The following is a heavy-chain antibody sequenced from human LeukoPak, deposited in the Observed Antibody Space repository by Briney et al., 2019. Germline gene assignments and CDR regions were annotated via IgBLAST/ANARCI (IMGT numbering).Heavy chain of an antibody. CDR1: GFPFSDYA. Sequence: GGSLRLSCEASGFPFSDYAMTWVRQAPGKGLEWVSSIKGSGGGSSYADSVKGRFTMTRDNPKSTLYLQMNSLRAGDTAVYFCGRDPTGDYVGAFEFWGQGTLVTVSS. CDR2: IKGSGGGS. V-gene: IGHV3-23*01. CDR3: GRDPTGDYVGAFEF. D-gene: IGHD4-17*01. J-gene: IGHJ3*01.